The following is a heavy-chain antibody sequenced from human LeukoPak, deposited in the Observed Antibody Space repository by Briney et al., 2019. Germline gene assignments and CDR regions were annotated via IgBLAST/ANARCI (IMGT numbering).Heavy chain of an antibody. Sequence: SETLSLTCAVYGGSFSGYYWSWIRQPPGKGLEWIGEINHSGSTNYNPSLKSRVTISVDTSKNQFSLKLSSVTAADTAVYYCARIRYCSSTSCPWGQGTLVTVSS. J-gene: IGHJ5*02. CDR3: ARIRYCSSTSCP. D-gene: IGHD2-2*01. CDR1: GGSFSGYY. V-gene: IGHV4-34*01. CDR2: INHSGST.